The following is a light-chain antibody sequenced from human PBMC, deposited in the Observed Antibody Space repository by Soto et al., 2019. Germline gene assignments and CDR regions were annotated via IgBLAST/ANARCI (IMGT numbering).Light chain of an antibody. V-gene: IGKV3-20*01. J-gene: IGKJ1*01. CDR3: QQYGSTPLT. CDR1: QSVSSTY. Sequence: EIVLTQSPGTLSLSPGERATLSCRASQSVSSTYLAWYQQRPGQAPRLLIYGATSRATGIPDRFQGSGSGTDSTLTISRLEPEDFAVYFCQQYGSTPLTFGQGTKVEIK. CDR2: GAT.